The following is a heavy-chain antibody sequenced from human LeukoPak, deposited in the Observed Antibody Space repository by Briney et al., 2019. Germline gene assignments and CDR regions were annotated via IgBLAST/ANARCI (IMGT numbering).Heavy chain of an antibody. CDR3: VRAYDY. Sequence: SETLSLTCSVYGGSFSGSNWSWIRQSPGKGLEWIGEIYNSGSTIYNPSLKSRATISVDTSKNQVSLNLISVTAADAAVYYCVRAYDYWGQGTLVTVSS. J-gene: IGHJ4*02. CDR2: IYNSGST. CDR1: GGSFSGSN. V-gene: IGHV4-34*01.